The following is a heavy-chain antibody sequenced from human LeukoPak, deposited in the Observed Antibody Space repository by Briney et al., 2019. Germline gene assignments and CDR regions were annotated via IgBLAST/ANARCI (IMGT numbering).Heavy chain of an antibody. V-gene: IGHV1-2*02. D-gene: IGHD2-2*01. Sequence: AASVEVSCKASGYTFTDYYMHWVRQAPGQGLEWMGWINPKSGGRSYAQRFQGRVTMTRDTSISTAYMELSRLRSDDTAVYYCATGERLVPAAMWFDYWGQGTLVTVSS. CDR3: ATGERLVPAAMWFDY. J-gene: IGHJ4*02. CDR1: GYTFTDYY. CDR2: INPKSGGR.